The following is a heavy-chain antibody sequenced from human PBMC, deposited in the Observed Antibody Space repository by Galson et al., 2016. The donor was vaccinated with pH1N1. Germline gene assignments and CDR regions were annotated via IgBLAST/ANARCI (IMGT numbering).Heavy chain of an antibody. J-gene: IGHJ5*02. CDR2: INPENGDT. D-gene: IGHD2-21*01. CDR1: GYTFTGHY. Sequence: SVKVSCKASGYTFTGHYMHWVRQAPGRGLEWMGWINPENGDTKYAQKFQDRVTMTRDTSNSTAYMGVNRLTSDDTAVYYCARIIRYSSGLDPWGQGTLVTVSS. CDR3: ARIIRYSSGLDP. V-gene: IGHV1-2*02.